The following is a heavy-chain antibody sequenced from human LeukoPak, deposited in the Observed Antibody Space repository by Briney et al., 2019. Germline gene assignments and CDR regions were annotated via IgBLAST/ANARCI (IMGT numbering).Heavy chain of an antibody. CDR1: GGSIRSSNYY. V-gene: IGHV4-39*01. CDR3: ARLFYYDSSGPPS. CDR2: IYYSGST. Sequence: ESGPTLVNPSETLSLTCNVFGGSIRSSNYYWGWIRQPPGKGLEWIGSIYYSGSTYYNPSLKSRVTISVDTSNNQFSLKLRSATATDTPVYYCARLFYYDSSGPPSWGQGTLVTVSS. J-gene: IGHJ5*02. D-gene: IGHD3-22*01.